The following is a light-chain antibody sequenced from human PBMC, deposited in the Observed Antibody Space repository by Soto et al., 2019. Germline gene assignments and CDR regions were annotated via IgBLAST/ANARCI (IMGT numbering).Light chain of an antibody. V-gene: IGKV1-12*01. J-gene: IGKJ4*01. Sequence: DIQMTQSPSTLSASVGDRVTITWGASQSISSWLAWYQQKPGKAPKLLIYAASSLQSGVPSRFRGSGYGTDFNLTISSLQPEDFATYSCQQANSFPLTFGGGTKLDIK. CDR2: AAS. CDR3: QQANSFPLT. CDR1: QSISSW.